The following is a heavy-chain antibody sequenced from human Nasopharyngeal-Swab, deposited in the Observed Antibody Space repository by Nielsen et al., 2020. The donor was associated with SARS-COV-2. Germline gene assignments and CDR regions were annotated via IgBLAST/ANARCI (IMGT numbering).Heavy chain of an antibody. D-gene: IGHD3-3*01. V-gene: IGHV3-7*01. Sequence: GRQAPGKGLEWVANIKQDGSEKYYVDSVKGRFTISRDNAKNSLYLQMNSLRAEDTAVYYCARGASGYYDFWSGYYRYYYYYYMDVWGKGTTVTVSS. CDR2: IKQDGSEK. CDR3: ARGASGYYDFWSGYYRYYYYYYMDV. J-gene: IGHJ6*03.